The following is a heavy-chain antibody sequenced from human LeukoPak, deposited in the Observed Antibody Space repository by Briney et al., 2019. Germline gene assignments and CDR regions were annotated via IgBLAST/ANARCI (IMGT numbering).Heavy chain of an antibody. V-gene: IGHV4-38-2*02. J-gene: IGHJ5*02. CDR2: IYHSGST. Sequence: SETLSLTCTVSGYSISNHYYWGWIRQPPGKGLEWIGSIYHSGSTYYNPSLNSRVTISVDTSKNQFSLKLSSVTAADTAVYYCARDQEVAGHWFDPWGQGTLVTVSS. CDR1: GYSISNHYY. CDR3: ARDQEVAGHWFDP.